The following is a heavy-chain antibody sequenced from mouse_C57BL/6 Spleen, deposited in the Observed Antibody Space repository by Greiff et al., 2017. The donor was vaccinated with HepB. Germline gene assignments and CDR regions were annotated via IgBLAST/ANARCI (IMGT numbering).Heavy chain of an antibody. V-gene: IGHV1-69*01. CDR1: GYTFTSYW. CDR3: ARGANYWYFDV. J-gene: IGHJ1*03. CDR2: IDPSDSYT. D-gene: IGHD1-1*01. Sequence: QVQLQQPGAELVMPGASVKLSCKASGYTFTSYWMHWVKQRPGQGLEWIGEIDPSDSYTNYNQKFKGKSTLTVDKSSSTAYMQLSSLTSEDSAVYYCARGANYWYFDVWGTVTTVTVSS.